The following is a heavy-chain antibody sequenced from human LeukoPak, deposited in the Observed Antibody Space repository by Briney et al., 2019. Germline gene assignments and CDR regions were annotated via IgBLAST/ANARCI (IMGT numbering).Heavy chain of an antibody. Sequence: SETLSLTCTVSGGSISSYYWSWIRQPPGKGLEWIGYIYYSGSTNYNPSLKSRVTISVDTSKNQFSLKLSSVTAADTAVYYCARGGVGTALLAGNWFDPWGQGTLVTVSS. V-gene: IGHV4-59*01. D-gene: IGHD5-18*01. J-gene: IGHJ5*02. CDR2: IYYSGST. CDR1: GGSISSYY. CDR3: ARGGVGTALLAGNWFDP.